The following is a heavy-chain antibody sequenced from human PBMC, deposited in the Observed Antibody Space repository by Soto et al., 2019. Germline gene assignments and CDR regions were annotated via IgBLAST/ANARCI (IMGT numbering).Heavy chain of an antibody. J-gene: IGHJ4*02. CDR1: GGSINSGDYS. V-gene: IGHV4-30-2*01. CDR3: ARDHSERYYGSGSYYDY. CDR2: IYHTGTT. D-gene: IGHD3-10*01. Sequence: SETLSLTCTVSGGSINSGDYSWTWIRQPPGKGLEWIGYIYHTGTTYYNMSLKSRVTISVDRSKNQFSLKLSSVTAADTAVYYCARDHSERYYGSGSYYDYWGQGTLVTVSS.